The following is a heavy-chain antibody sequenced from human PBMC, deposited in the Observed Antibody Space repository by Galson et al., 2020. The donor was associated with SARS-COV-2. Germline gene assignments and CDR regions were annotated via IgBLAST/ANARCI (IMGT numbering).Heavy chain of an antibody. CDR2: IYYSGST. J-gene: IGHJ4*02. CDR1: GGSISSGGYY. CDR3: AGAEGAAAVDY. V-gene: IGHV4-31*03. Sequence: ASETLSLTCTVSGGSISSGGYYWSWIRQHPGKGLEWIGYIYYSGSTYYNPSLKSRITISVDTSKNRFSLKLSSVTAADTALYYCAGAEGAAAVDYWGQGTLVTVSS. D-gene: IGHD6-13*01.